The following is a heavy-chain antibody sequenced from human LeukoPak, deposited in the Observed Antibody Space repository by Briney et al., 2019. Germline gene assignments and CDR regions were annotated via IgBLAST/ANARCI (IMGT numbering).Heavy chain of an antibody. D-gene: IGHD6-19*01. CDR3: TRQWRTLSDY. CDR1: GFIFNNYW. CDR2: INGDGSST. V-gene: IGHV3-74*01. J-gene: IGHJ4*02. Sequence: PPGGSLRLSCAASGFIFNNYWMHWVRQTPGEGPLWLSRINGDGSSTSYMHSVQGRFIISRDNAKNTLYLQMNSLRAEDTAVYYCTRQWRTLSDYWGQGTLVTVSS.